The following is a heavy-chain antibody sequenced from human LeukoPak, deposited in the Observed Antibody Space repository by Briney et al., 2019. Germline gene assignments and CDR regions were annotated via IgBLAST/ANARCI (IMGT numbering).Heavy chain of an antibody. Sequence: SETLSLTCTVSGGSTSSSSYYWGWIRQPPGKGLEWIGSIYYSGSTYYNPSLKSRVTISVDTSKNQFSLKLSSVTAADTAVYYCARLGDYYYYGMDVWGQGTTVTVSS. CDR2: IYYSGST. V-gene: IGHV4-39*01. CDR3: ARLGDYYYYGMDV. J-gene: IGHJ6*02. CDR1: GGSTSSSSYY. D-gene: IGHD3-3*01.